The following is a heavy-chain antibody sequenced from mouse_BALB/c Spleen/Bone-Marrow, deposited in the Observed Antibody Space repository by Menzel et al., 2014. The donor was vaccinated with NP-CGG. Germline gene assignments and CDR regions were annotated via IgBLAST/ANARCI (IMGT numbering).Heavy chain of an antibody. CDR2: INPSNGRT. V-gene: IGHV1S81*02. Sequence: QVPLQQSGAALVKPGASVKLSCKASGYTFTSYWMHWVKQRPGQGLEWIGEINPSNGRTNYNEKFKSKATLTSDKSSSTAYMELSSLTSEDSAVYYCARDAMDYWGQGTSVTVSS. CDR3: ARDAMDY. J-gene: IGHJ4*01. CDR1: GYTFTSYW.